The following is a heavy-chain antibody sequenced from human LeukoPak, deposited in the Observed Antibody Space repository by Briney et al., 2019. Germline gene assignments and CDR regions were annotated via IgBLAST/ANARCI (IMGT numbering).Heavy chain of an antibody. D-gene: IGHD1-1*01. J-gene: IGHJ4*02. CDR3: AKLVGTGTTPTDY. V-gene: IGHV4-39*01. CDR1: GGSVSINSYY. CDR2: IYYSGIT. Sequence: SETLSLTCTVSGGSVSINSYYWGWIRQPPGKGLEWIGNIYYSGITYYNPSLKSRVTISVDTSKNQFSLKLSSVTAADTAIYYCAKLVGTGTTPTDYWGQGTLVTVSS.